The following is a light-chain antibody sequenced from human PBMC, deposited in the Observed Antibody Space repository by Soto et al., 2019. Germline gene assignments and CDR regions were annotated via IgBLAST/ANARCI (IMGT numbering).Light chain of an antibody. V-gene: IGLV2-14*01. CDR1: SSDVGGYNY. J-gene: IGLJ1*01. Sequence: QSALTQPASVSGSPGQSITISCTGTSSDVGGYNYVSWYQQHPGKAPKLMICDVSNRPSGVSNRFSGSKSGNTASLTISGHQAEDEADYYCSSYTSSSTFYVFGTGTKLTVL. CDR3: SSYTSSSTFYV. CDR2: DVS.